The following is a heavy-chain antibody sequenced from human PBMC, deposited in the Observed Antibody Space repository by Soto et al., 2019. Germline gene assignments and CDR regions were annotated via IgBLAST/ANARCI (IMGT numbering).Heavy chain of an antibody. Sequence: GGSLRLSCAASGFTFSSYGMHWVRQAPGKGLEWVAVIWYDGSNKYYADSVKGRFTISRDNSKNTLYLQMNSLRAEDTAVYYCARGAPYYGSGSYPDYGMDVWGQGTTVTVT. CDR2: IWYDGSNK. V-gene: IGHV3-33*01. CDR3: ARGAPYYGSGSYPDYGMDV. CDR1: GFTFSSYG. D-gene: IGHD3-10*01. J-gene: IGHJ6*02.